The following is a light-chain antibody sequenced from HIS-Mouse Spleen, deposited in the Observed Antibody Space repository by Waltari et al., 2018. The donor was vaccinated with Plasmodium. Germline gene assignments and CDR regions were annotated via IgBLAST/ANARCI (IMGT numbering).Light chain of an antibody. CDR2: EGS. CDR1: SSDGGSYNL. Sequence: QSALTQPASVSRSPGQSITISCPGTSSDGGSYNLVSCYQQHPGKAPKLMIYEGSKRPSGVSNRFSGSKSGNTASLTISGLQAEDEADYYCCSYAGSSTFVVFGGGTKLTVL. V-gene: IGLV2-23*03. J-gene: IGLJ2*01. CDR3: CSYAGSSTFVV.